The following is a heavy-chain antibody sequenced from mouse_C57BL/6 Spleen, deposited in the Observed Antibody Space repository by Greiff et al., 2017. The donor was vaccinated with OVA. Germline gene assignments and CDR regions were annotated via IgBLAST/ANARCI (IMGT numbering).Heavy chain of an antibody. Sequence: VQLQQSGPELVKPGASVKISCKASGYAFSSSWMNWVKQRPGKGLEWIGRIYPGDGDTNYNGKFKGKATLTADKSSSTAYMQLSSLTSEDSAVYFCATVPVSSYWYFDVWGTGTTVTVSS. D-gene: IGHD1-3*01. CDR2: IYPGDGDT. J-gene: IGHJ1*03. CDR3: ATVPVSSYWYFDV. V-gene: IGHV1-82*01. CDR1: GYAFSSSW.